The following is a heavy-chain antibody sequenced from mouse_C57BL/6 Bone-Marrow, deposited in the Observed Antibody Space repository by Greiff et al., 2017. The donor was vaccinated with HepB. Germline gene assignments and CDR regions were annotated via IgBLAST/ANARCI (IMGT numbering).Heavy chain of an antibody. J-gene: IGHJ3*01. Sequence: EVQGVESGGGLVQPGGSMKLSCAASGFTFSDAWMDWVRQSPEKGLEWVAEIRNKANNHATYYAESVKGRFTISRDDSKSSVYLQMNSLRAEDTGIYYCTRGDYDPAWFAYWGQGTLVTVSA. D-gene: IGHD2-4*01. CDR3: TRGDYDPAWFAY. CDR1: GFTFSDAW. V-gene: IGHV6-6*01. CDR2: IRNKANNHAT.